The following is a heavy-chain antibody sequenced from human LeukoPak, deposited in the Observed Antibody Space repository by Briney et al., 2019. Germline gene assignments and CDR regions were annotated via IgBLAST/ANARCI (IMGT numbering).Heavy chain of an antibody. CDR1: GGSISSGSYY. J-gene: IGHJ4*02. D-gene: IGHD3-10*01. V-gene: IGHV4-61*02. Sequence: SQTLSLTCTVSGGSISSGSYYWSWIRQPAGKGLEWIGRIYTSGSTNYNPSLKSRVTISVDTSKNQFSLKLSSVTAADTAVYYCARHGSGPSVDYWGQGTLVTVSS. CDR3: ARHGSGPSVDY. CDR2: IYTSGST.